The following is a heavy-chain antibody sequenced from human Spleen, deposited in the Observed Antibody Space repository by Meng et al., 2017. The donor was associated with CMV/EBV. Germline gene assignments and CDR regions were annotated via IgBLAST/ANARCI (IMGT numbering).Heavy chain of an antibody. CDR3: ARAIPHFDY. V-gene: IGHV4-4*02. CDR2: IYHSGST. J-gene: IGHJ4*02. CDR1: GCSISTTDW. Sequence: LSLTCAVSGCSISTTDWWSWVRQPPGKGLEWIGEIYHSGSTHYHPSLKSRVTISVDKSKNQFSLKLSSVTAADTAVYYCARAIPHFDYWGQGTLVTVSS.